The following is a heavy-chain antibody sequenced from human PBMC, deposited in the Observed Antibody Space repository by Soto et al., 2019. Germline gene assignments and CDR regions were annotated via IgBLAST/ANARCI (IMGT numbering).Heavy chain of an antibody. CDR2: ISSSSSYI. CDR3: ARDPQYCSGGSCYPRYFDY. V-gene: IGHV3-21*01. CDR1: GFTFSSYS. Sequence: GESLKISCAASGFTFSSYSMNWVRQAPGKGLEWVSSISSSSSYIYYADSVKGRFTISRDNAKNSLYLQMNSLRAEDTAVYYCARDPQYCSGGSCYPRYFDYWGQGTLVTVSS. D-gene: IGHD2-15*01. J-gene: IGHJ4*02.